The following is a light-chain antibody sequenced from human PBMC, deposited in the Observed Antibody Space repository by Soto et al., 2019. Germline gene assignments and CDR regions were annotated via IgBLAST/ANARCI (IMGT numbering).Light chain of an antibody. J-gene: IGKJ4*01. CDR2: AAS. CDR3: QQVNSYPLT. CDR1: QSISTY. Sequence: DIQMTQSPSSLSASVGVRVTITCRASQSISTYLNCYQQNPGKAPELLIYAASSLQSGVPSRFSGSGSGTDFTLTINSLQPEDFATYYCQQVNSYPLTFGGGTKVDI. V-gene: IGKV1-39*01.